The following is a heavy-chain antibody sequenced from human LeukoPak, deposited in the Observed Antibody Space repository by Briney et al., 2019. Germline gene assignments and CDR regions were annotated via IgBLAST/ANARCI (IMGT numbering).Heavy chain of an antibody. Sequence: GGSLRLSCTASGFTFGDYAMSWVRQAPGKGLECVGFIRSKAYGGTTEYAASVKGRFTISRDDSKSIAYLQMNSLKTEDTAVYYCTRVGGLRFLEWLYDYWGQGTLVTVSS. CDR2: IRSKAYGGTT. CDR1: GFTFGDYA. CDR3: TRVGGLRFLEWLYDY. J-gene: IGHJ4*02. D-gene: IGHD3-3*01. V-gene: IGHV3-49*04.